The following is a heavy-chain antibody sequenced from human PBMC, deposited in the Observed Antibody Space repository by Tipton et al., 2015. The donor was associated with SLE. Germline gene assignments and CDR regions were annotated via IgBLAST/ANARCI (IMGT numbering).Heavy chain of an antibody. CDR3: VKGDGGNDYGDS. Sequence: QLVQSGAEVKKPGASVKVSCKASGYTFTGYYMHWVRQAPGQGLEWMGRINPNSAGTNYAQKFQVRVTMTRDTSISTAYMELSRLRSSDPAVYYCVKGDGGNDYGDSWGQGTLVTVSS. CDR2: INPNSAGT. V-gene: IGHV1-2*06. J-gene: IGHJ4*02. CDR1: GYTFTGYY. D-gene: IGHD3-16*01.